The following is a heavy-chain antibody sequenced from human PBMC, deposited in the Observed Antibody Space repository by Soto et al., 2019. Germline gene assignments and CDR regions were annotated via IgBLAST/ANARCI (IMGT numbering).Heavy chain of an antibody. V-gene: IGHV4-31*03. CDR2: IYYSGST. J-gene: IGHJ5*02. CDR1: GGSISSGGYY. D-gene: IGHD1-26*01. CDR3: ARDWKEWELTMGFDP. Sequence: SETLSLTCTVSGGSISSGGYYWSWIRQHPGKGLEWIGYIYYSGSTYYNPSLKSRVTISVDTSKNQFSLKLSSVTAADTAVYYCARDWKEWELTMGFDPWGQGTLVTVS.